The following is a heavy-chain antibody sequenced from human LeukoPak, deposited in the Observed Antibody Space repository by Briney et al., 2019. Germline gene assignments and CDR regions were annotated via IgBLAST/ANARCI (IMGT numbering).Heavy chain of an antibody. V-gene: IGHV3-23*01. J-gene: IGHJ4*02. Sequence: QTGGSQRLSCAASGFTFSSYAMSWVRQAPGKGLEWVSAISGSGGSTYYADSVKGRFTISRDNSKNTLYLQMNSLRAEDTAVYYCAKNSYGDYPNKGYNYWGQGTLVTVSS. CDR3: AKNSYGDYPNKGYNY. CDR1: GFTFSSYA. D-gene: IGHD4-17*01. CDR2: ISGSGGST.